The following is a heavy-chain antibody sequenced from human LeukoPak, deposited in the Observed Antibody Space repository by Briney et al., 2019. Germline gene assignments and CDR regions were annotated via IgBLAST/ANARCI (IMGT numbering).Heavy chain of an antibody. J-gene: IGHJ5*02. V-gene: IGHV1-69*06. D-gene: IGHD3-3*01. CDR2: IIPIFGTA. Sequence: ASVKVSCKASGGTFSSYAISWVRQAPGQGLEWMGGIIPIFGTANYAQKFQGRVTITADKSTSTAYMELSSLRSEDTAVYYCARASYDFWSGYNTNNWFDPWGQGTLVTVSS. CDR1: GGTFSSYA. CDR3: ARASYDFWSGYNTNNWFDP.